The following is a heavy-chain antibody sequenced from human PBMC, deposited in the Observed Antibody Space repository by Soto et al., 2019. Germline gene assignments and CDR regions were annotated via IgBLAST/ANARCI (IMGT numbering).Heavy chain of an antibody. CDR3: AKDRDIVVLVAAYDY. D-gene: IGHD2-15*01. CDR2: ISGSGGTT. J-gene: IGHJ4*02. V-gene: IGHV3-23*01. Sequence: HPGGSLRLSCEASGFTFSTCGMSWVRQAPGKGLEWVSSISGSGGTTYYADSVKGRFTISRDNSKNTLYLQMNSLRAEDTAVYYCAKDRDIVVLVAAYDYWGLGTLVTVSS. CDR1: GFTFSTCG.